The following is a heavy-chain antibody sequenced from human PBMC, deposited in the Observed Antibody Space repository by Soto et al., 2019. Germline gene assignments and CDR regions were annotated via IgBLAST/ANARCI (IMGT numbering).Heavy chain of an antibody. D-gene: IGHD2-8*02. J-gene: IGHJ6*02. Sequence: QVQLVESGGGVVQPGGSLRLSCTTSGFTFNTYGMHWVRQAPGKGLEWVAIIWYDGSNKYYADSVKGRFTISRDNSKNTLYLQMNTLRAETTALYNVAKAPCTGDHGYSSPFNYGVDGWGQGTTVNVSS. V-gene: IGHV3-33*08. CDR2: IWYDGSNK. CDR1: GFTFNTYG. CDR3: AKAPCTGDHGYSSPFNYGVDG.